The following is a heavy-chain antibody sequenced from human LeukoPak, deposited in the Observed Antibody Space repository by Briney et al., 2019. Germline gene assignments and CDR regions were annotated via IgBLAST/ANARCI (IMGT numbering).Heavy chain of an antibody. CDR3: ARGPRASCGGDCYRDY. V-gene: IGHV3-74*01. CDR1: GFTFSSYW. CDR2: INSDGSST. D-gene: IGHD2-21*02. J-gene: IGHJ4*02. Sequence: GGSLRLSCAASGFTFSSYWMHWVRQAPGKGLVWVSRINSDGSSTSYADSVKGRFTISRDNAKNSLYLQMNSLRAEDTAVYYCARGPRASCGGDCYRDYWGQGTLVTVSS.